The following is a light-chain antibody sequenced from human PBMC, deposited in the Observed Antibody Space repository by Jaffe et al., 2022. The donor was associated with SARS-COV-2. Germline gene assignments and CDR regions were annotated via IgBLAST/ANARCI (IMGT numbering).Light chain of an antibody. CDR2: HAS. J-gene: IGKJ4*01. Sequence: DIQMTQSPPSLLASVGDRVTISCRASQDIGQFLNWYQHKAGKVPRLLIYHASTLEAGVSSRFSGSGSGTDFTLTINTLQPEDAATYYCQQYDDLFFTFGGGTKVDI. CDR3: QQYDDLFFT. V-gene: IGKV1-33*01. CDR1: QDIGQF.